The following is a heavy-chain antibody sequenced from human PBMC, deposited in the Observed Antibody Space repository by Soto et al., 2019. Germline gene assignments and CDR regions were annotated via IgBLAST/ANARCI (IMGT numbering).Heavy chain of an antibody. J-gene: IGHJ4*02. V-gene: IGHV3-30*18. Sequence: GESLKISCAASGFTFSSYGMHWVRQAPGKGLEWVAVISYDGSNKYYADSVKGRFTISRDNSKNTLYLQMNSLRAEDTAVYYCAKGQYSSSWVDYFDYWGQGTLVTVSS. CDR2: ISYDGSNK. CDR3: AKGQYSSSWVDYFDY. CDR1: GFTFSSYG. D-gene: IGHD6-13*01.